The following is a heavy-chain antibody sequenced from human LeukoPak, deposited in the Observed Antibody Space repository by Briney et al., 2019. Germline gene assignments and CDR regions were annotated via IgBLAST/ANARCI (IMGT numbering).Heavy chain of an antibody. CDR2: IYHSGST. Sequence: SETLSLTCAVSGYSISSGYYWGWIRQPPGKGLEWIGSIYHSGSTYYNPSLKSRVTISVDTSKNQFSLKLSSVTAADTAVYYCARCHSSGWYYFDYWGQGTLVTVSS. D-gene: IGHD6-19*01. V-gene: IGHV4-38-2*01. J-gene: IGHJ4*02. CDR3: ARCHSSGWYYFDY. CDR1: GYSISSGYY.